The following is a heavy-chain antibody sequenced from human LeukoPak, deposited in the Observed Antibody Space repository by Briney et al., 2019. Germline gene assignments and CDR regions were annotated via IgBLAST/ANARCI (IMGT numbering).Heavy chain of an antibody. Sequence: PSETLSLTCTVSGASVTDYYWSWIRQSPGKGLEWISFIHHSGNSDYNPSLRSRVTTSLDTSKNQFSLNLISVTAADTAVYYCTRGHWGLQSWSQGTLVTVSS. V-gene: IGHV4-59*02. CDR2: IHHSGNS. CDR3: TRGHWGLQS. D-gene: IGHD7-27*01. J-gene: IGHJ5*02. CDR1: GASVTDYY.